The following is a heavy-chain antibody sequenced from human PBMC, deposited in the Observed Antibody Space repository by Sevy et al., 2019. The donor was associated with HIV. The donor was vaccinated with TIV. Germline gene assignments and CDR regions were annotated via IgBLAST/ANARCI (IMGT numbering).Heavy chain of an antibody. J-gene: IGHJ6*02. D-gene: IGHD2-8*01. Sequence: GGSLRLSCTVSGVTLGDYDMSWVRQAPGKGLEWVGFIRSKAYGGTTEYAASVRGRFTISRDDSKSIAYLQMNSLKTEDKAVDYCTRVGGANEWGMEVWGQGITVTVSS. CDR2: IRSKAYGGTT. V-gene: IGHV3-49*04. CDR1: GVTLGDYD. CDR3: TRVGGANEWGMEV.